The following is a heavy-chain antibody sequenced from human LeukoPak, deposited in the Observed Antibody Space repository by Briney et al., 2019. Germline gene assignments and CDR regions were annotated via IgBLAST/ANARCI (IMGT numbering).Heavy chain of an antibody. J-gene: IGHJ5*02. V-gene: IGHV3-66*01. CDR1: GFNVSNNY. CDR3: ARAPTPYSSNWFVSES. CDR2: IFSSGPT. D-gene: IGHD6-13*01. Sequence: GGSLRLSCAASGFNVSNNYMNWVRQAPGKGLEWVSVIFSSGPTYYADSVKGRFTISRDNSRNTLYLQMNSLRAEDTAVYYCARAPTPYSSNWFVSESWGQGTLVTVSS.